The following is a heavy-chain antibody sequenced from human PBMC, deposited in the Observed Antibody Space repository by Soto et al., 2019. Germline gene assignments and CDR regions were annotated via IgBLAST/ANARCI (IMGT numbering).Heavy chain of an antibody. CDR3: ARARSGLRFAVYYYYYGMDV. CDR1: GGSFSGYY. Sequence: NPSETLSLTCAVYGGSFSGYYWSWIRQPPGKGLEWIGEINHSGSTNYNPSLKSRVTISVDTSKNQFSLKLSSVTAADTAVYYCARARSGLRFAVYYYYYGMDVWGQGTTVTVSS. CDR2: INHSGST. V-gene: IGHV4-34*01. D-gene: IGHD5-12*01. J-gene: IGHJ6*02.